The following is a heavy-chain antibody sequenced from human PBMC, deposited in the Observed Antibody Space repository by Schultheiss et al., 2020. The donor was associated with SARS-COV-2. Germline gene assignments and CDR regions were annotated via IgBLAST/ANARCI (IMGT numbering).Heavy chain of an antibody. J-gene: IGHJ5*02. V-gene: IGHV4-30-2*03. D-gene: IGHD5-12*01. CDR1: GGSISSGGYS. CDR2: IYHSGST. Sequence: SQTLSLTCAVSGGSISSGGYSWSWIRQPPGKGLEWIGYIYHSGSTYYNPSLKRRVTISVDTSKNQFSLKLTSVTAADTAVYFCARRHGYEAWFDPWGQGTLVTVSS. CDR3: ARRHGYEAWFDP.